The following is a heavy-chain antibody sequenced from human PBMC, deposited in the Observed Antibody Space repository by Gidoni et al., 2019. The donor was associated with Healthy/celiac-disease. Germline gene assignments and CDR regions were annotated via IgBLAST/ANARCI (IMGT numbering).Heavy chain of an antibody. J-gene: IGHJ4*02. D-gene: IGHD2-15*01. CDR2: ISWNSGSI. V-gene: IGHV3-9*01. CDR1: GFTFDDYA. Sequence: EVQLVESGGGLVQPGRSLRLYCAASGFTFDDYAMHWVRQAPGKGLEWVSGISWNSGSIGYADSVKGRFTISRDNAKNSLYLQMNSLRAEDTALYYCAKGRGFGYCSGGSCLDYWGQGTLVTVSS. CDR3: AKGRGFGYCSGGSCLDY.